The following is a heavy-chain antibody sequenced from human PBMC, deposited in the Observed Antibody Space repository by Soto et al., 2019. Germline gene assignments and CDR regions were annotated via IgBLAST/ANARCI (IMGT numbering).Heavy chain of an antibody. CDR2: IYYSGST. D-gene: IGHD5-18*01. J-gene: IGHJ6*02. Sequence: PSETLSLTCTVSGGSISSYYWSWIRQPPGKGLEWIGYIYYSGSTNYNPSLKSRVTISVDTSKNQSSLKLSSVTAADTAVYYCARVFTWIPTALAEADEYYGMDVGGQGTTVNV. CDR1: GGSISSYY. V-gene: IGHV4-59*01. CDR3: ARVFTWIPTALAEADEYYGMDV.